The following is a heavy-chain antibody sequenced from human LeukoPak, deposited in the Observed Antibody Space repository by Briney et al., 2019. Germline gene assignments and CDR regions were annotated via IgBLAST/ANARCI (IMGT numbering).Heavy chain of an antibody. J-gene: IGHJ4*02. CDR1: GFTFSSYG. CDR2: ISGSGSST. Sequence: GGTLRLSCAASGFTFSSYGMSWVRQAPGKGLEWVSAISGSGSSTYYADSVKGRFTISRDNSKNTLYLQMNSLRAEDTAVYYCAKDQSVVVTAIDYWGQGTLVTVSS. CDR3: AKDQSVVVTAIDY. V-gene: IGHV3-23*01. D-gene: IGHD2-21*02.